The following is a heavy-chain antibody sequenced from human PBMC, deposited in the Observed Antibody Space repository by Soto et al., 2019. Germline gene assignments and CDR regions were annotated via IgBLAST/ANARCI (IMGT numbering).Heavy chain of an antibody. J-gene: IGHJ5*02. CDR2: VYHTGDT. CDR3: AREIVTAGGNNYFDP. CDR1: GGTVASSHW. V-gene: IGHV4-4*01. Sequence: TLSLTCGVSGGTVASSHWWSWVRQSPGGGLEWIGNVYHTGDTNFNPSLQSRVTISVDESNNQFPLRLKSLTAADTDVYFCAREIVTAGGNNYFDPWGPGTLVTVSS. D-gene: IGHD3-22*01.